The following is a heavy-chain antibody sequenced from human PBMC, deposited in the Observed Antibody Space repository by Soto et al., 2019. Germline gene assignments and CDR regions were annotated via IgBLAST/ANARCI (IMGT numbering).Heavy chain of an antibody. Sequence: GGSLRLSCTASGFTFGDYAMSWFRQAPGKGLEWVGFIRSKAYGGTTEYAASVKGRFTISRDDSKSIAYLQMNSLKTEDTAVYYCTRTYYYDSSAPGGFDPWGQGTLVTVS. J-gene: IGHJ5*02. V-gene: IGHV3-49*03. D-gene: IGHD3-22*01. CDR2: IRSKAYGGTT. CDR3: TRTYYYDSSAPGGFDP. CDR1: GFTFGDYA.